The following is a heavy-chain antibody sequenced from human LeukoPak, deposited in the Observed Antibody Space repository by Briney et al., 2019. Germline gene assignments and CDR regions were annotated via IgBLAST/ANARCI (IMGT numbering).Heavy chain of an antibody. CDR1: GGSISSYY. J-gene: IGHJ5*02. CDR2: IYYSGST. V-gene: IGHV4-59*01. D-gene: IGHD1-26*01. Sequence: SETLSLTCTVSGGSISSYYWSWIRQPPGKGLEWIGYIYYSGSTNYNPSLKSRVTISVDTSKNQFSLKLSSVTAADTAVYYCARTKSRGIVWFDPWGQGTLVTVSS. CDR3: ARTKSRGIVWFDP.